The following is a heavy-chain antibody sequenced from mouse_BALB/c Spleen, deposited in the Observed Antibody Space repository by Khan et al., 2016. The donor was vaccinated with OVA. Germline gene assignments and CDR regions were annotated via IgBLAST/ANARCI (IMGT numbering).Heavy chain of an antibody. CDR1: GYTFTDYV. CDR2: ISPESDST. J-gene: IGHJ3*01. V-gene: IGHV1-77*01. Sequence: QVQLQQSGPELVKPGASVKMSCKASGYTFTDYVMNWVKQRNGQGLEWIGQISPESDSTYYNEKFKRKATLTADRSSSTAYMQLSNLTSADSAVYFCARAGWDVFAYWGQGTLVTVSA. D-gene: IGHD4-1*01. CDR3: ARAGWDVFAY.